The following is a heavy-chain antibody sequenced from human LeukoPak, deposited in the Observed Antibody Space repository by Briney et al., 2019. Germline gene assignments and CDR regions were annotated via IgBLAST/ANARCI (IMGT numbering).Heavy chain of an antibody. V-gene: IGHV4-34*01. CDR1: GGSLSGFY. J-gene: IGHJ6*03. CDR2: INQTGKTNYNPSLT. D-gene: IGHD2-2*01. Sequence: SETPSLTSAVDGGSLSGFYWTRIRQTPAKGLEWIGEINQTGKTNYNPSLTDYNPSLKSRVTISVDSSRNQLSLKVNSVIAADTGVYYCARVRHDPLEYGYYMDVWGTGTTVTVSS. CDR3: ARVRHDPLEYGYYMDV.